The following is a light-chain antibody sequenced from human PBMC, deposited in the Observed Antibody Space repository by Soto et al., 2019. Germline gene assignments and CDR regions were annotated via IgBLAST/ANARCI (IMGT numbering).Light chain of an antibody. CDR1: SSNIGAPFD. Sequence: QSVLTQPPSASGAPGQRVTISCSGSSSNIGAPFDVHWYQQVPGSAPKIVIYGNDNRPSGVPGRFSGSKSGTSASLAITGLQAEDEADYFCQSYDNSLSAWVFGGGTKLTVL. CDR3: QSYDNSLSAWV. CDR2: GND. J-gene: IGLJ3*02. V-gene: IGLV1-40*01.